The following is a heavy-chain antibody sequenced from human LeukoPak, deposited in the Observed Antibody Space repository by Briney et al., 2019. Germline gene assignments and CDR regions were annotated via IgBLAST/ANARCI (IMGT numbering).Heavy chain of an antibody. CDR2: IKTKTEGGTT. J-gene: IGHJ4*02. V-gene: IGHV3-15*01. CDR3: AKEPWGYGDGYYRATWDY. Sequence: PGGSLRLSCAASGFTFSNAWMNWVRQAPGKGLEWVGRIKTKTEGGTTDYAAPVKGRFTISRDDSKNTVYLQMNSLRAEDTAVYYCAKEPWGYGDGYYRATWDYWGQGTLVTVSS. CDR1: GFTFSNAW. D-gene: IGHD5-24*01.